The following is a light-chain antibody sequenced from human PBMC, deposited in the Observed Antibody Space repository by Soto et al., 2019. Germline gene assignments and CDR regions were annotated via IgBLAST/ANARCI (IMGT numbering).Light chain of an antibody. Sequence: QSVLTQPASVSGSPGQSITISCTGTSSDVGGYNYVSWYQQHPGKAPKLMIYAVTDRPSGVSSRFSGSKSGNTASLTISGLQAEDVADYYCSSYTSSSTLFGTGTKVIVL. CDR3: SSYTSSSTL. CDR1: SSDVGGYNY. J-gene: IGLJ1*01. V-gene: IGLV2-14*01. CDR2: AVT.